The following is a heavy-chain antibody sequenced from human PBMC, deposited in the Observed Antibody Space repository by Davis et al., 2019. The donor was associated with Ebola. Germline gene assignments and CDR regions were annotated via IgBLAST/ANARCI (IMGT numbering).Heavy chain of an antibody. J-gene: IGHJ4*02. V-gene: IGHV4-30-2*01. D-gene: IGHD2-15*01. CDR3: ARGRYCSGGSCWYYFDY. Sequence: MPSETLSLTCTVSGGSISSGGYSWSWIRQPPGKGLEWIGYIYHSGSTYYNPSLKSRVTMSVDRSKNQFSLKLSSVTAADTAVYYCARGRYCSGGSCWYYFDYWGQGTLVTVSS. CDR1: GGSISSGGYS. CDR2: IYHSGST.